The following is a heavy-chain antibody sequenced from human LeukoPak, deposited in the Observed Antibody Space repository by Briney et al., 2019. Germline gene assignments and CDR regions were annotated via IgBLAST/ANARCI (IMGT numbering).Heavy chain of an antibody. CDR1: GFTVSSNY. CDR2: ISGSGGST. V-gene: IGHV3-23*01. Sequence: GGSLRLSCAASGFTVSSNYMSWVRQAPGKGLEWVSVISGSGGSTYYADSVKGRFTISRDNSKNTLYLQMNSLRVEDTAVYYCAKDSADYWGQGTLVTVAS. J-gene: IGHJ4*02. CDR3: AKDSADY.